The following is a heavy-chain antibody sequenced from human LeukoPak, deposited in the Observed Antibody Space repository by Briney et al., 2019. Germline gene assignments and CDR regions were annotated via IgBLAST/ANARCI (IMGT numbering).Heavy chain of an antibody. V-gene: IGHV3-30-3*01. D-gene: IGHD6-13*01. CDR3: ARAPPGAGLDY. J-gene: IGHJ4*02. CDR1: GFTFSSYS. Sequence: GRSLRLSCAASGFTFSSYSMHWVRQAPGKGLAWVAFISYDGSNKYYSDSVKGRFTIYRDNSKNTLDLQMDSLKTDDRAVYYCARAPPGAGLDYWGQGTLVTVSS. CDR2: ISYDGSNK.